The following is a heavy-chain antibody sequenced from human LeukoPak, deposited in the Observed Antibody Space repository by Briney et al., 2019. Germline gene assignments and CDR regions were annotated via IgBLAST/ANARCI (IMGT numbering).Heavy chain of an antibody. V-gene: IGHV1-69*05. CDR2: IIPIFGTA. CDR3: ARDLKGYYYMDV. D-gene: IGHD3-9*01. J-gene: IGHJ6*03. Sequence: ASVKVSCKASGGTFSSYAISWVRQAPGQGLEWMGGIIPIFGTANYAQKFQGRVTITTDESTSTAYMELSSLRSGDTAVYYCARDLKGYYYMDVWGKGTTVTVSS. CDR1: GGTFSSYA.